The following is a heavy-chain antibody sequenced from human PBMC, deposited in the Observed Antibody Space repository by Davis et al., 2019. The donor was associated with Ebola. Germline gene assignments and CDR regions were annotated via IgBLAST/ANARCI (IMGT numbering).Heavy chain of an antibody. CDR3: ARDSPTMSFAFDI. Sequence: GESLKISCAASGFTFSSYAMSWVRQAPGKGLEWVSVIYSGGSTYYADSVKGRFTISRDNSKNTLYLQMNSLRAEDTAVYYCARDSPTMSFAFDIWGQGTMVTVSS. CDR1: GFTFSSYA. CDR2: IYSGGST. D-gene: IGHD3-10*02. J-gene: IGHJ3*02. V-gene: IGHV3-53*01.